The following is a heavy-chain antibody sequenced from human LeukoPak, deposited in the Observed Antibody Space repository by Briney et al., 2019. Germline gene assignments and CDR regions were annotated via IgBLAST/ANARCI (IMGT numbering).Heavy chain of an antibody. D-gene: IGHD2-15*01. Sequence: ASVKVSCKASGYTFTSYYMHWVRQAPGQGLEWMGIINPSGGSTSYAQKFQGRVTMTRDMSTSTVYMELSSLRSEDTAVYYCARAACSGGSCYFPDAFDIWGQGTMVTVSS. V-gene: IGHV1-46*01. J-gene: IGHJ3*02. CDR3: ARAACSGGSCYFPDAFDI. CDR1: GYTFTSYY. CDR2: INPSGGST.